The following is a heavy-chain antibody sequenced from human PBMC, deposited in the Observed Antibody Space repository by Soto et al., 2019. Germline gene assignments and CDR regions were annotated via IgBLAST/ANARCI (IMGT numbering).Heavy chain of an antibody. CDR2: IIPIFGTA. D-gene: IGHD2-2*01. Sequence: SVKVSCKASGGTFSSYAISWVRQAPGQGLEWMGGIIPIFGTANYAQKFQGRVTITADESTSTAYMELSSLRSEDTAVYYCARDFASGIPMPDYYGMDVWGQGTTVTVSS. CDR3: ARDFASGIPMPDYYGMDV. J-gene: IGHJ6*02. V-gene: IGHV1-69*13. CDR1: GGTFSSYA.